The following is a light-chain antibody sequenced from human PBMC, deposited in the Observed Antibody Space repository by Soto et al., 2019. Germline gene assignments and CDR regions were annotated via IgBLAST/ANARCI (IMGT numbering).Light chain of an antibody. V-gene: IGKV2-28*01. CDR1: RNLLHSNGYYY. J-gene: IGKJ1*01. CDR2: LGS. Sequence: EIVQTQSPLSLPVTPGEPASISCRSSRNLLHSNGYYYLDWYLQKPGQSPQLLIYLGSNRASGVPDRFSGSGSGTDFTLKISRVEAEDVGVYYCMQPLQSWTFGQGTKVDIK. CDR3: MQPLQSWT.